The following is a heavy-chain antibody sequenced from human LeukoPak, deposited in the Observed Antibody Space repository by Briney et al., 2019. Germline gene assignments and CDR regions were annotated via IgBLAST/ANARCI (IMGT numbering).Heavy chain of an antibody. J-gene: IGHJ4*02. CDR1: GGSFSGYY. CDR3: ARGPDYGDYYVHSDY. CDR2: INHSGST. V-gene: IGHV4-34*01. D-gene: IGHD4-17*01. Sequence: SETLSLTCAVYGGSFSGYYWSWIRRPPGKGLEWIGEINHSGSTNYNPSLKSRVTISVDTSKNQFSLKLSSVTAADTAVYYCARGPDYGDYYVHSDYWGQGTLVTVSS.